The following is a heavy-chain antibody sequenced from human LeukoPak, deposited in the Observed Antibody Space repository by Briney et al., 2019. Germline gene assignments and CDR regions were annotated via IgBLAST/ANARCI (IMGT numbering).Heavy chain of an antibody. CDR3: ARGDVEGAYNYGSRLFDD. CDR2: INHSGST. D-gene: IGHD5-18*01. Sequence: PSETLSLTCAVYGESFSGYYWSWIRQPPGKGLEWMGEINHSGSTNYNPSLKSRVSISVDTSKNQFSLKLSSVTAADTAVYYCARGDVEGAYNYGSRLFDDWGQGTLVTVSS. CDR1: GESFSGYY. J-gene: IGHJ4*02. V-gene: IGHV4-34*01.